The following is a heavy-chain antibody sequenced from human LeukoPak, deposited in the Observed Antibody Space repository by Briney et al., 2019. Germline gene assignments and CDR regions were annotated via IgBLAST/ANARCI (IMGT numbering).Heavy chain of an antibody. D-gene: IGHD6-13*01. CDR2: IYTSGST. CDR1: GGSISSGSYY. V-gene: IGHV4-61*02. J-gene: IGHJ5*02. CDR3: ARASSSSTTGAIKWFDP. Sequence: SQTLSLTCTVSGGSISSGSYYWSWIRQPAGKGLEWIGRIYTSGSTNYNPSLKSRVTISVDTSKNQFSLKLSSVTAADTAVYYCARASSSSTTGAIKWFDPWGQGTLVTVSS.